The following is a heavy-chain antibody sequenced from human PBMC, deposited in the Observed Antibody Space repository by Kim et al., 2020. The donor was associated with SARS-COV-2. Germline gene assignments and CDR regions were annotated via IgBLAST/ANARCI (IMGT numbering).Heavy chain of an antibody. Sequence: GGSLRLSCAASGFTFSNNWMSWVRQAPGKGLEWVANIMQDGSEKYYVDSVKGRFTISRDNAKNSLSLQMNSLRAEDTAVYYCVRAWDYWGQGTLVTVSS. D-gene: IGHD1-26*01. V-gene: IGHV3-7*03. CDR2: IMQDGSEK. CDR3: VRAWDY. CDR1: GFTFSNNW. J-gene: IGHJ4*02.